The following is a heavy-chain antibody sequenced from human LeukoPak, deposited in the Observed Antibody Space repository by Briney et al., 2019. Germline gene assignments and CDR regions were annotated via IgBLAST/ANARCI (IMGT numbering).Heavy chain of an antibody. CDR3: AKAYSSGWYSENDY. CDR2: ISGSGGST. V-gene: IGHV3-23*01. Sequence: PGGSLRLSCAGSGFTFRTYWMSWVRQAPGKGLDWVSAISGSGGSTYYADSVKDRFTISRDNSKNTLYLQMNSLRAEDTAVYYCAKAYSSGWYSENDYWGQGTLVTVSS. J-gene: IGHJ4*02. D-gene: IGHD6-19*01. CDR1: GFTFRTYW.